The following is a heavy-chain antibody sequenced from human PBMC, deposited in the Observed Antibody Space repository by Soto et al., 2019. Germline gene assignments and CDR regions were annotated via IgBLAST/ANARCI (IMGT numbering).Heavy chain of an antibody. J-gene: IGHJ6*01. D-gene: IGHD3-10*01. Sequence: QVQLVQSGAEVKKPGSSVKVSCKASGGSFMSQAISWVRQAPGQGPEWMGGIIPFSGTVTYTQRFQGRLTLTAEETTKTAYMELSSLRSEDTAVNYCARGSYDSYAGFFGMDVWGQGTTVTVSA. CDR2: IIPFSGTV. CDR3: ARGSYDSYAGFFGMDV. CDR1: GGSFMSQA. V-gene: IGHV1-69*01.